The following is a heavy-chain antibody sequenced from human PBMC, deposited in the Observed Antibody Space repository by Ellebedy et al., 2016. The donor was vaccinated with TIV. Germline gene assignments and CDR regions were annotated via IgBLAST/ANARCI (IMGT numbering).Heavy chain of an antibody. CDR2: INASGGVT. CDR1: GYTFTANY. D-gene: IGHD3-10*01. CDR3: ARAPHYYGSGKFCCMDV. Sequence: AASVKVSCKASGYTFTANYVHWVRQAPGQGVAGVGIINASGGVTTYDQKFQGRVTMTRDTSTGTVYMELSSLRADDTAVYYCARAPHYYGSGKFCCMDVWGQGTTVTVSS. V-gene: IGHV1-46*01. J-gene: IGHJ6*02.